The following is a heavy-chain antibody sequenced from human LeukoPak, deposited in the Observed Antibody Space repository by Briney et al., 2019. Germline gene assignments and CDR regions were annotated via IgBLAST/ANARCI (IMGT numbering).Heavy chain of an antibody. D-gene: IGHD1-1*01. CDR3: ARDLEDGHTFNWFDP. V-gene: IGHV4-4*07. CDR2: IYTSGST. J-gene: IGHJ5*02. Sequence: PSETLSLTCTVSGGSISSYYWSWIRQPAGKGLEWIGRIYTSGSTNYNPSLKSRVTMSVDTSKNQFSLKLSSVTAADTAVYDCARDLEDGHTFNWFDPWGQGTLVTVSS. CDR1: GGSISSYY.